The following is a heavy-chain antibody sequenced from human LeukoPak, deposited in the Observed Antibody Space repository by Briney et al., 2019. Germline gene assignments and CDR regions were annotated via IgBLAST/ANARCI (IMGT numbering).Heavy chain of an antibody. D-gene: IGHD3/OR15-3a*01. V-gene: IGHV4-61*09. CDR1: GGSISSGSYY. CDR2: IYTSGST. J-gene: IGHJ4*02. Sequence: SQTLSLTCTVSGGSISSGSYYWSWIRQPAGKGLEWIGHIYTSGSTNYNPSLKSRVTISVDTSKNQFSLKLSSVTAADTAVYYCARATYGFDDYWGQGTLVTVSS. CDR3: ARATYGFDDY.